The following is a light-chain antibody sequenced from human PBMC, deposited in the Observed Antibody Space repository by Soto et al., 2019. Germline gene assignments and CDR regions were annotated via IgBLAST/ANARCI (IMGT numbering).Light chain of an antibody. CDR2: GAP. Sequence: EIVLTQSPGTLSLSPGERATLSCRASQSVRSSYLAWFQQKPGQAARLLIYGAPSRATGIPDRFSVSESGTDFTLTISRLEPEYFAVYYCQQYGSTPKTFGQGTKLEIK. V-gene: IGKV3-20*01. J-gene: IGKJ2*01. CDR3: QQYGSTPKT. CDR1: QSVRSSY.